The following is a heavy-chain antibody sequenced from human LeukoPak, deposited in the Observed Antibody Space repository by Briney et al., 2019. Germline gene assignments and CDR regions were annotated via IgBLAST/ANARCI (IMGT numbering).Heavy chain of an antibody. V-gene: IGHV3-48*04. J-gene: IGHJ4*02. CDR2: ISTSSSPI. Sequence: PGGSLRLSCAASGFTFSGYSMNWVRQAPGKGLEWVSYISTSSSPIYYADSVKGRFTISRDNAKNSLYLQMNSLRVEDTAVYYCARDRGPTDYWGQGTLVTVSS. CDR3: ARDRGPTDY. D-gene: IGHD3-10*01. CDR1: GFTFSGYS.